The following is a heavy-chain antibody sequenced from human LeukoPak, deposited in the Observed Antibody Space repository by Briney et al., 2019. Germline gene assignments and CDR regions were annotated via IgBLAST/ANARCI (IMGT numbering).Heavy chain of an antibody. CDR3: ARAREDDYYFDY. CDR1: GYSSSSYR. V-gene: IGHV3-7*02. CDR2: IKQDGSKK. D-gene: IGHD2-21*02. Sequence: PGGSLRLSCAAPGYSSSSYRMSWGPQGPGKGLEWVSNIKQDGSKKYYVDSVKGRFTISRDNAKNSLYLQMNSLRAEDTAVYYCARAREDDYYFDYWGQGTLVTVSS. J-gene: IGHJ4*02.